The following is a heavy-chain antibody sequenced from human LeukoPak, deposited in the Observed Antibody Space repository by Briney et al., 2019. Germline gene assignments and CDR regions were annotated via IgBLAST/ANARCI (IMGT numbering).Heavy chain of an antibody. V-gene: IGHV4-39*07. Sequence: SETLSLTCTVSGGSISSSSYYWGWIRQPPGKGLEWIGSIYYSGSTYYNPSLKSRVTISVDTSKNQFSLKLSSVTAADTAVYYCASTPHYGDYNLRDGMDVWGQGTTVTVSS. CDR1: GGSISSSSYY. CDR3: ASTPHYGDYNLRDGMDV. CDR2: IYYSGST. D-gene: IGHD4-17*01. J-gene: IGHJ6*02.